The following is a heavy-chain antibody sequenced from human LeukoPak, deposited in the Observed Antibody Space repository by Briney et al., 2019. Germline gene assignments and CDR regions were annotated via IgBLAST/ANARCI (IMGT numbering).Heavy chain of an antibody. D-gene: IGHD6-13*01. Sequence: PGGSLRLSCVASGFTFSNYWMSWVRQAPGKGLEWVANIKQDGSEKYYVDSMKGRFTISRDNAKNSLYLQMNSLNAEDTAVYYCAKEGYSRGYYSYYYMDVWGKGTTVTVSS. J-gene: IGHJ6*03. CDR2: IKQDGSEK. CDR3: AKEGYSRGYYSYYYMDV. CDR1: GFTFSNYW. V-gene: IGHV3-7*01.